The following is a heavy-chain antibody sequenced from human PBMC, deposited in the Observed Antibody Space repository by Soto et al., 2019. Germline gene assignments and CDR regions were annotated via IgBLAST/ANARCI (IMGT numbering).Heavy chain of an antibody. Sequence: QVQLVDSGGGLVKPGGSLRLSCAASGFTFSDYYMTWIRQAPEKGLEWISYISNAGGATSYADSVKGRFTIPRDNAKNSLFLQMNNLRAEDTAVYYCARRGSTVTFTYWGQGTLVTVSS. J-gene: IGHJ4*02. V-gene: IGHV3-11*01. CDR1: GFTFSDYY. CDR3: ARRGSTVTFTY. D-gene: IGHD4-17*01. CDR2: ISNAGGAT.